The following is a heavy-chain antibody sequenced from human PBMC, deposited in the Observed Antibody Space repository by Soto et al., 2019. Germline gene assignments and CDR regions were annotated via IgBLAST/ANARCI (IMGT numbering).Heavy chain of an antibody. D-gene: IGHD3-3*01. J-gene: IGHJ6*03. CDR1: GYSFSSYA. V-gene: IGHV3-23*01. CDR3: AKDYSPGVVIINYYYMDV. Sequence: GESLKISCKASGYSFSSYAMSWVRQAPGKGLEWVSTMSGSGGSTYYADSVQGRFTISRDNSKNTLYLQMNSLRAEDTAVYYCAKDYSPGVVIINYYYMDVWGKGTTVTVSS. CDR2: MSGSGGST.